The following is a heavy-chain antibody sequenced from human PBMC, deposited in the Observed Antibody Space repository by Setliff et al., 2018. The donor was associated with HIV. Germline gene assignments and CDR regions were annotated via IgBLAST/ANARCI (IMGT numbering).Heavy chain of an antibody. D-gene: IGHD3-10*01. V-gene: IGHV4-59*01. CDR2: IHYSGIV. Sequence: SETLSLTCTVSGGSMKNFYWTWVRQVPGGRLQRIGHIHYSGIVNYSPSLSSRLTISAQTSKNQFSLTLKSVTTADTALYFCARVAKDSSFFSTSGPSYFDPWGHGTLVTVSS. CDR1: GGSMKNFY. J-gene: IGHJ5*02. CDR3: ARVAKDSSFFSTSGPSYFDP.